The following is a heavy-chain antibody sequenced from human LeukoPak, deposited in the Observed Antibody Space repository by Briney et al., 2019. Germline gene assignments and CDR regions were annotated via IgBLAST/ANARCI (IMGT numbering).Heavy chain of an antibody. CDR1: GFDFSIYR. CDR2: ISGSGGST. Sequence: GGSLRLSCAASGFDFSIYRMNWVRQAPGKGLEWVSSISGSGGSTYYADSVKGRFTISRDNSKKTLYLQMNSLRAEDTAVYYCAKDPHYDSNGYYYEGSLDYWGQGTLVTVSS. J-gene: IGHJ4*02. CDR3: AKDPHYDSNGYYYEGSLDY. D-gene: IGHD3-22*01. V-gene: IGHV3-23*01.